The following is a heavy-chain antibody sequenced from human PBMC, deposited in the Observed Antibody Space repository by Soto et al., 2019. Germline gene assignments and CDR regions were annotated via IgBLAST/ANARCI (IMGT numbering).Heavy chain of an antibody. Sequence: QVQLVESGGGVVQPGRSLRLSCAASGFTFSAYGIHWVRQAPGKGLEWVATISFDSRDKMFVDSMNGRLSISRENPRNTVYLQMDSLRAEDTAVYHCARVCGGDCGNAFDVWGQGTVVAVSS. CDR2: ISFDSRDK. D-gene: IGHD2-21*02. J-gene: IGHJ3*01. V-gene: IGHV3-33*05. CDR3: ARVCGGDCGNAFDV. CDR1: GFTFSAYG.